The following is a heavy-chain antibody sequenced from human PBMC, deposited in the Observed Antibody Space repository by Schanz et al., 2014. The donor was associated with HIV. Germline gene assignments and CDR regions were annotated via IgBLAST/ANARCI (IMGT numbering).Heavy chain of an antibody. CDR1: GFTFSSYG. J-gene: IGHJ4*02. D-gene: IGHD1-20*01. Sequence: QLVESGGGVVQPGRSLRLSCAASGFTFSSYGMHWVRQAPGKGLEWVAVISYDRRNKYYADSVKGRFTISRDNSKNTLFLQMNSLRAEDTAMYYCAKDQGDVTGTPFDYWGQGTLVTVSS. CDR2: ISYDRRNK. CDR3: AKDQGDVTGTPFDY. V-gene: IGHV3-30*18.